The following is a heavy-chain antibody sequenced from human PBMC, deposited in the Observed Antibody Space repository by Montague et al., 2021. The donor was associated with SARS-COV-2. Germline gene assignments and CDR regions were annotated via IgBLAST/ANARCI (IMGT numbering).Heavy chain of an antibody. V-gene: IGHV6-1*01. CDR3: SSAERGACGDGNCYQYFFNY. CDR1: GDSVSANSGT. Sequence: CAISGDSVSANSGTWNWVRLSPSRGLEWLGRTYYGSEWYSDYSVSVKSRVSINPDTSKNQFSLQLNSVTPEDAAGYYCSSAERGACGDGNCYQYFFNYWGQGTLVTVSS. D-gene: IGHD2-15*01. CDR2: TYYGSEWYS. J-gene: IGHJ4*02.